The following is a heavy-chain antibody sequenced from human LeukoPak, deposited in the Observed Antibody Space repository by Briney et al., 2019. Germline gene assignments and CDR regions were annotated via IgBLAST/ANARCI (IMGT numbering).Heavy chain of an antibody. CDR2: TLPIFDTG. CDR1: GGTFSNYA. CDR3: ARDLFAMVRGVITAFDI. D-gene: IGHD3-10*01. J-gene: IGHJ3*02. Sequence: SVKASCKASGGTFSNYAISWVRQAPGQGLEWMGGTLPIFDTGNYAQKLQGRVTMTTDTSTSTAYMELRSLRSDDTAVYYCARDLFAMVRGVITAFDIWGQGTMVTVSS. V-gene: IGHV1-69*05.